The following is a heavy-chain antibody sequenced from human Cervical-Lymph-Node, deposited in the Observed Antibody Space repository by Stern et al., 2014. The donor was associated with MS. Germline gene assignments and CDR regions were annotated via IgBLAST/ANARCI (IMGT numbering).Heavy chain of an antibody. Sequence: QVQLQESGPGLVKPSETLSLTCTVSGGSISNTNYFWSWIRQPPGKGLEWIGYINYSGTTDYNPSLKSRVTMSVDTSKDQFSLKLSSVTAADTAVYYCARVKSGYSYFDYWGQGTLVTVSS. J-gene: IGHJ4*02. V-gene: IGHV4-61*01. D-gene: IGHD3-3*01. CDR3: ARVKSGYSYFDY. CDR1: GGSISNTNYF. CDR2: INYSGTT.